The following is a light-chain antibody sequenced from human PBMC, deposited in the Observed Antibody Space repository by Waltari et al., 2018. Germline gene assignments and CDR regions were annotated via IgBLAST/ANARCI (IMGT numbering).Light chain of an antibody. CDR3: CSYARKDTPLWV. Sequence: QSALTQPASVSGSPGQSITISCTGTSRDIGNYNYVSWYQKHPGRAPKLIIDEVSNRPSWVSNRFSAFKSGNTASLTISGLQAGDEAAYYCCSYARKDTPLWVFGGGTKLAVL. J-gene: IGLJ3*02. V-gene: IGLV2-14*01. CDR2: EVS. CDR1: SRDIGNYNY.